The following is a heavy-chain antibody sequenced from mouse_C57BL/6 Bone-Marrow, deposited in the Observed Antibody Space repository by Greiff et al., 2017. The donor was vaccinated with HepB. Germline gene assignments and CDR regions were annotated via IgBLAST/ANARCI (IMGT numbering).Heavy chain of an antibody. D-gene: IGHD1-1*01. CDR2: ISDGGSYT. CDR3: ARDTTVVSWYYFDY. Sequence: EVQRVESGGGLVKPGGSLKLSCAASGFTFSSYAMSWVRQTPEKRLEWVATISDGGSYTYYPDNVKGRFTISRDNAKNNLYLQMSQLKSEDTAMYYCARDTTVVSWYYFDYWGQGTTLTVSS. CDR1: GFTFSSYA. J-gene: IGHJ2*01. V-gene: IGHV5-4*01.